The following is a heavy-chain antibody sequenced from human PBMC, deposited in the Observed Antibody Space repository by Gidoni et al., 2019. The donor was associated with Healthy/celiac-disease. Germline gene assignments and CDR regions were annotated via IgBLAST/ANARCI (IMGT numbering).Heavy chain of an antibody. CDR3: ARDSAFRGVINDY. CDR2: ISYDGSNK. V-gene: IGHV3-30-3*01. D-gene: IGHD3-3*01. CDR1: GFTFSSYA. Sequence: QVQLVESGGGVVQPGRSLRLSCAASGFTFSSYAMHWVRQAPGKRLEWVAVISYDGSNKYNADSVKGRFTISRDNSKNTLYLQMNSLRAEDTAVYYCARDSAFRGVINDYWGQGTLVTVSS. J-gene: IGHJ4*02.